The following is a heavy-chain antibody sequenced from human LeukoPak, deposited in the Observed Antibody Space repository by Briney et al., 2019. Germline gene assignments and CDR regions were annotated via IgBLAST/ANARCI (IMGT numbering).Heavy chain of an antibody. V-gene: IGHV4-39*01. CDR2: IYYRGNT. CDR1: GDSISSYNYF. J-gene: IGHJ4*02. CDR3: ARASSGYYWDFDY. Sequence: SETLSLICTVSGDSISSYNYFWGWIRQPPGKGLEWVGCIYYRGNTYHNPSLKSRVTLSADTSKNQFSLQMTSVTAADTAVYYCARASSGYYWDFDYWGQGALVTVSS. D-gene: IGHD3-22*01.